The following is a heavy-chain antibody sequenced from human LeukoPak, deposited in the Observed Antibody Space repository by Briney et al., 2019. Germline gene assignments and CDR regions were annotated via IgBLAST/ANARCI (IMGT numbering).Heavy chain of an antibody. CDR2: IRSKAYGGTT. D-gene: IGHD3-10*01. J-gene: IGHJ2*01. V-gene: IGHV3-49*04. CDR1: EFTFGDFA. Sequence: GGSLRLSCTPSEFTFGDFAMIWVRQAPGKGLEWVGFIRSKAYGGTTDYAASVKGRFTISRDDSESIAYLQMNSLKTEDTAVYYCTRTMVRGHWYFDLWGRGTLVTVSS. CDR3: TRTMVRGHWYFDL.